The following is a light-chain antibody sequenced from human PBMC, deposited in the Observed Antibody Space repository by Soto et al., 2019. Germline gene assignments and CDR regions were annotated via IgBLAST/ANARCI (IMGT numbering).Light chain of an antibody. CDR2: DAS. V-gene: IGKV3-20*01. Sequence: DIVLTQSPGTLSLSPGERATLSCRASQSVRSNYLAWYQQRPGQAPRLLIYDASSRATGIPDRFSGSGSGTDFTLTISRLEPEDFAVYYCQQYGRSPLTFGGGTKVEIK. CDR3: QQYGRSPLT. CDR1: QSVRSNY. J-gene: IGKJ4*01.